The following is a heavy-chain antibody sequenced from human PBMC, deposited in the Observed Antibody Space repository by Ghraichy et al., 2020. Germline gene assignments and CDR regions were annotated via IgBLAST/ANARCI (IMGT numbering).Heavy chain of an antibody. CDR2: IYYSGST. Sequence: SETLSLTCTVSGGSISSSSYYWGWIRQPPGKGLEWIGSIYYSGSTYYNPSLKSRVTISVDTSKNQFSLKLSSVTAADTAVYYCARHSRLRDTTADFDYWGQGTLVTVSS. CDR1: GGSISSSSYY. D-gene: IGHD4-11*01. V-gene: IGHV4-39*07. J-gene: IGHJ4*02. CDR3: ARHSRLRDTTADFDY.